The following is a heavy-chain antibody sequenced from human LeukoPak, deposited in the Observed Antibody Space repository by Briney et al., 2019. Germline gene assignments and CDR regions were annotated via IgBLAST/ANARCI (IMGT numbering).Heavy chain of an antibody. V-gene: IGHV3-74*03. D-gene: IGHD3-10*01. CDR2: INSDGSSA. CDR1: RFTFSSYW. J-gene: IGHJ4*02. Sequence: GGSLRLSCAGSRFTFSSYWMHWVRQAPGKGLVWVSCINSDGSSAKYADSVKGRFTVSRDNAKNTLYLQMNSLRVEDTAVYYCARARESRQYYFDSWGQGTLVTVSS. CDR3: ARARESRQYYFDS.